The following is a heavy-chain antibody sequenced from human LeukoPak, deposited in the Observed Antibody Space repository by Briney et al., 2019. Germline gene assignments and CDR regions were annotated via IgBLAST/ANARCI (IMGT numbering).Heavy chain of an antibody. J-gene: IGHJ4*02. D-gene: IGHD2-15*01. CDR1: GGSISSYY. Sequence: PSETLSLSCTVSGGSISSYYWSWIRQPAGKGLEWIGRIYTSGSTGYNPSLKSRVTMSVAESKNKFRLKLRSVTGADTTGLYCARVDLRAAYFDYCGQGTLVTVSS. CDR3: ARVDLRAAYFDY. V-gene: IGHV4-4*07. CDR2: IYTSGST.